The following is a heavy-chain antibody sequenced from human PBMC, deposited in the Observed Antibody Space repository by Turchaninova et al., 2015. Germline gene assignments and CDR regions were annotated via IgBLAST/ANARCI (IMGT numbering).Heavy chain of an antibody. CDR2: INHSGST. J-gene: IGHJ4*02. CDR3: ARLGGYFGS. V-gene: IGHV4-34*02. CDR1: GGSFSGYY. Sequence: QVQLQQWVAGLLKPSETMSLTCAVYGGSFSGYYWSWFRQPPGKGLGWIGEINHSGSTNYNPSLKSRGTISVDTSKNQFSLNLTSVTAADTAVYYCARLGGYFGSWGQGTLVTVSS.